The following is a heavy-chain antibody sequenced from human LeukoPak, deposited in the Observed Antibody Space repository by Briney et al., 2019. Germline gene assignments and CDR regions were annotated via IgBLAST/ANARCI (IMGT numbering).Heavy chain of an antibody. J-gene: IGHJ4*02. V-gene: IGHV3-23*01. CDR1: GFTFSSYA. Sequence: GGSLRLSCAASGFTFSSYAMSWVRQAPGKGLEWVSAISGSGGSTYYADSVKGRFTISRDNSKNTLYLQMNSLRAEDTAVYYCARSQPHIVVVPAAIDYWGQGALVTVSS. CDR3: ARSQPHIVVVPAAIDY. CDR2: ISGSGGST. D-gene: IGHD2-2*01.